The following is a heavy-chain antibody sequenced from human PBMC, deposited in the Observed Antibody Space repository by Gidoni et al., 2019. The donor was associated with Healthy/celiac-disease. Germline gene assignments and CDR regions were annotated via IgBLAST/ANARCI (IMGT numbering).Heavy chain of an antibody. Sequence: QVQLVESGGGVVQPGRSLRLSCAASGFTFSSYGMHWVRQAPGKGLEWVAVIWYDGSNKYYADSVKGRFTISRDNSKNTLYLQMNSLRAEDTAVYYCARDPMVRGATLGYFDYWGQGTLVTVSS. CDR3: ARDPMVRGATLGYFDY. CDR1: GFTFSSYG. D-gene: IGHD3-10*01. CDR2: IWYDGSNK. V-gene: IGHV3-33*01. J-gene: IGHJ4*02.